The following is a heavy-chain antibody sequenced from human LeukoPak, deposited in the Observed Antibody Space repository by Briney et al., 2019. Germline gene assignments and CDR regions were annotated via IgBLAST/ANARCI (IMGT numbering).Heavy chain of an antibody. J-gene: IGHJ4*02. V-gene: IGHV3-23*01. CDR3: ASHDQYCTNGVCYENWSNDY. CDR1: GFTFSSYA. D-gene: IGHD2-8*01. CDR2: ISGSGGST. Sequence: GGSLRLSCAASGFTFSSYAMSWVRQPPGKGLEWVSAISGSGGSTYYADSVKGRFTISRDNSKNTLYLQMNSLRAGDTAVYYCASHDQYCTNGVCYENWSNDYWGQGTLVTVSS.